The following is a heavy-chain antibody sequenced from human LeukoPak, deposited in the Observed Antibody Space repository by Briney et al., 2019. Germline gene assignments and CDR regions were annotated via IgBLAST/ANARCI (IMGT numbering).Heavy chain of an antibody. CDR1: GYTFTSYG. D-gene: IGHD3-10*01. J-gene: IGHJ6*03. CDR3: AREGDGYYGSGSYKVYYMDV. Sequence: GASVKVSCKASGYTFTSYGISWVRQAPGQGLEWMGWISAYNGNTNYAQKLQGRVTMTTDTSTSTAYMELRSLRSDDTAVYYCAREGDGYYGSGSYKVYYMDVWGKGTTVTISS. V-gene: IGHV1-18*01. CDR2: ISAYNGNT.